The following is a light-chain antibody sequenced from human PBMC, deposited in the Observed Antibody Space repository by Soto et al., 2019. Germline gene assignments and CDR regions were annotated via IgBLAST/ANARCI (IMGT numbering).Light chain of an antibody. CDR3: SSYTSSSTYV. CDR1: SSDVGYYNY. CDR2: DVN. J-gene: IGLJ1*01. Sequence: QSVLTQPASVSGSPGQSIAISCTGTSSDVGYYNYVSWYQHHPGKAPKVMIYDVNNRPSGVSDRFSGSKSGNTASLTISGLQAEDEADYYCSSYTSSSTYVFGTGTKVTVL. V-gene: IGLV2-14*03.